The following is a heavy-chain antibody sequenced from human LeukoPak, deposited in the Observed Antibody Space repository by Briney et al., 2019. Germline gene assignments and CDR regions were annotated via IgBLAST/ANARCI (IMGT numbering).Heavy chain of an antibody. CDR3: ARLNDYDSSGYYYVVDY. CDR2: IYPGDSDT. V-gene: IGHV5-51*01. Sequence: GESLKISCKASGYSFTSYWIGWVRQMPGKGLEWMEIIYPGDSDTRYSPSFQGQDTISADKSISTASLQWSSLKASDTAMYYCARLNDYDSSGYYYVVDYWGQGTLVTVSS. J-gene: IGHJ4*02. D-gene: IGHD3-22*01. CDR1: GYSFTSYW.